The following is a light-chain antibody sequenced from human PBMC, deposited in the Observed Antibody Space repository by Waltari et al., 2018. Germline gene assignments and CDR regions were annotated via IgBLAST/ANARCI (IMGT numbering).Light chain of an antibody. CDR2: QDI. Sequence: SYDLTQSPSVSVSLGQAAPISCAGDKLTFKYVSWYRQRPGQSPELLIFQDIKRPSGVPERFSGSNSGHTATLTISVTQSLDEADYYCQAWDRRSVVFGGGTKLIVL. CDR3: QAWDRRSVV. V-gene: IGLV3-1*01. J-gene: IGLJ2*01. CDR1: KLTFKY.